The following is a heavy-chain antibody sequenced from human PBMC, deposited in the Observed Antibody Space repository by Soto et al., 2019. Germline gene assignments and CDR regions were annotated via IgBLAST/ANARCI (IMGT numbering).Heavy chain of an antibody. Sequence: LCGGSISNYYWNWIRQPPGKGLEWIGYIYYSGSTKYNPSLKSRVTISLETSKNQFSLRLTSVTAADTAVYYCAREPRYDSAGWEWIDPWGQGTLVTVSS. J-gene: IGHJ5*02. CDR3: AREPRYDSAGWEWIDP. CDR2: IYYSGST. CDR1: GGSISNYY. V-gene: IGHV4-59*12. D-gene: IGHD5-12*01.